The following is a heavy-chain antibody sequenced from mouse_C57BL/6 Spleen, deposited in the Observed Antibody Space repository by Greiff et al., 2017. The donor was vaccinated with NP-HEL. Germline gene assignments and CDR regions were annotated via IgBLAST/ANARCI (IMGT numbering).Heavy chain of an antibody. Sequence: QVQLQQPGAELVRPGTSVKLSCKASGYTFTSYWMHWVKQRPGQGLEWIGVIDPSDSYTNYNQKFKGKATLTVDTSSSTAYMQLSSLTSEDSAVYYCARRSNLYYYAMDYWGQGTSVTVSS. CDR2: IDPSDSYT. CDR1: GYTFTSYW. CDR3: ARRSNLYYYAMDY. D-gene: IGHD2-5*01. J-gene: IGHJ4*01. V-gene: IGHV1-59*01.